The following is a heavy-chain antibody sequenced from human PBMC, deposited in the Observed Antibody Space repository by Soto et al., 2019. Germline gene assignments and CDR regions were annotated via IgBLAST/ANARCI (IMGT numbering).Heavy chain of an antibody. CDR3: ARDGPLVVGVRFDY. D-gene: IGHD2-15*01. CDR1: GFTFSSYA. CDR2: ISSSSTTI. J-gene: IGHJ4*02. V-gene: IGHV3-48*02. Sequence: PGGSLTLSRAASGFTFSSYAMSWVKQAPGKGLEWVSAISSSSTTIYYSGSVKGRFTISRDNAKNSLYLQMDSLRDEDTAVYYCARDGPLVVGVRFDYWGQGALVTVSS.